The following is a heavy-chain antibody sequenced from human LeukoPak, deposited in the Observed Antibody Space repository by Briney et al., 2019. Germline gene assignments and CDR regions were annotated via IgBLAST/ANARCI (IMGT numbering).Heavy chain of an antibody. D-gene: IGHD6-19*01. J-gene: IGHJ4*02. CDR2: ISWNSGSI. CDR3: AKGKKITVAGLFDC. V-gene: IGHV3-9*01. Sequence: GRSLRLSCAASGFTFDDYAMHWVRQVPGKGLEWVSGISWNSGSIGYADSVKGRFTISRDNAKNSLYLHMNSLSAEDTSLYYCAKGKKITVAGLFDCWGQGTLVTVSS. CDR1: GFTFDDYA.